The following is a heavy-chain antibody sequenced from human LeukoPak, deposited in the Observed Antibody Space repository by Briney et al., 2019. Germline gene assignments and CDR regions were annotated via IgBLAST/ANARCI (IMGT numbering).Heavy chain of an antibody. J-gene: IGHJ6*03. V-gene: IGHV1-24*01. CDR2: FDPEDGET. D-gene: IGHD3-10*01. CDR1: GYTLTELS. Sequence: ASVKVSCKVSGYTLTELSMHWVRQAPGKGLEWMGGFDPEDGETIYAQKFQGRVTMAEDTSTDTAYMELSSLRSEDTAVYYCATAPRFTYGSAYYYYYYMDVWGKGTTVTVSS. CDR3: ATAPRFTYGSAYYYYYYMDV.